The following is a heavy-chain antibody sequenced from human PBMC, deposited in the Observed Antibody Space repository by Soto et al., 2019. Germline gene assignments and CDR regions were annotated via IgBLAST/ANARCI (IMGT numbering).Heavy chain of an antibody. CDR2: IYYDGST. CDR1: GCSISTSSYY. J-gene: IGHJ6*02. V-gene: IGHV4-39*02. CDR3: ARGRDSSSSVFWGTTQAPYSNMDV. D-gene: IGHD6-6*01. Sequence: SETLSHTCTVSGCSISTSSYYWGWIRQTQGKELERIGSIYYDGSTSYTPSLKSQVTISRDTFKNQFFLMLNSLTAAETAFYYCARGRDSSSSVFWGTTQAPYSNMDVWGQGTTVTVSS.